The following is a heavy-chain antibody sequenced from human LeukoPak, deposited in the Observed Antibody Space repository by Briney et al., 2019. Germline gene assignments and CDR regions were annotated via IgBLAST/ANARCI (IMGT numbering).Heavy chain of an antibody. CDR1: GYSFTSYW. J-gene: IGHJ4*02. V-gene: IGHV5-51*01. D-gene: IGHD3-22*01. CDR2: IYPGDSDT. Sequence: GESLKISCKGSGYSFTSYWIGWVRQMPGKGLEWMEIIYPGDSDTRYSPSFQGQVTISADKSISTAYLQWSSLKASDTAMYYCATGTTYYYDSSGSGWNDYWGQGTLVTVSS. CDR3: ATGTTYYYDSSGSGWNDY.